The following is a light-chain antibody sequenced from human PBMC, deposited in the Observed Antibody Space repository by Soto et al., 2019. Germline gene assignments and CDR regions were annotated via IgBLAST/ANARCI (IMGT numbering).Light chain of an antibody. CDR1: QSLLQSNGYNY. Sequence: DIVMTQSPLSLPVTPGEPASISCSSSQSLLQSNGYNYLDWYLQKPGQSPQLLIYFCSYRASGVPDRFSGSGSGPDFTLKIRRVEADDVGVYYCMQSQQSPPTFGQGTKVEI. V-gene: IGKV2-28*01. J-gene: IGKJ1*01. CDR3: MQSQQSPPT. CDR2: FCS.